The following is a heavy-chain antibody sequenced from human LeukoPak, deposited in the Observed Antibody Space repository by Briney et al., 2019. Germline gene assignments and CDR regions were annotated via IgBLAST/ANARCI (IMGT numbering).Heavy chain of an antibody. CDR2: IQYDGGNK. CDR3: ATGVYYRDSTGYFDN. J-gene: IGHJ4*03. Sequence: GGSLRLSCAASGFIFSTYGMHWVRQAPGKGLEWVTFIQYDGGNKNYADSVRGRFTISRDNSKNTLYLQMNSLRAEDTAVYYCATGVYYRDSTGYFDNWGQGTLVTVSS. V-gene: IGHV3-30*02. D-gene: IGHD3-16*01. CDR1: GFIFSTYG.